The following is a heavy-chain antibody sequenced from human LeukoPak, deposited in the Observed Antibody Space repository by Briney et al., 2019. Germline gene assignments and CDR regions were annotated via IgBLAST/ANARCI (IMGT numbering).Heavy chain of an antibody. V-gene: IGHV1-69*04. CDR2: IIPILGIA. J-gene: IGHJ3*01. CDR3: ARDMSTRVTPISYAFDV. Sequence: SVKVSCKASGYTFTSYGISWVRQAPGQGLEWMGRIIPILGIANYAQTFQGRVTMTRDTSTTTVYMELSSLRSEDTAVYYCARDMSTRVTPISYAFDVWGQGTMVTVSS. CDR1: GYTFTSYG. D-gene: IGHD4-23*01.